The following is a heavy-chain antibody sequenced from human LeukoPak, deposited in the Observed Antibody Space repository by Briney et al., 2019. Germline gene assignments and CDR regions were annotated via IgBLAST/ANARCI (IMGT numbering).Heavy chain of an antibody. D-gene: IGHD2-21*02. Sequence: GGSLRLSCAASGFTFSSYGMHWVRQAPGKGLEWVAVISYDGSNKYYADSVKGRFTISRDNSKNTLYLQMNSLRAEDTAVYYCAKDCGGDCYQYYYYYYGMDVWGQGTTVTVSS. CDR2: ISYDGSNK. V-gene: IGHV3-30*18. CDR1: GFTFSSYG. CDR3: AKDCGGDCYQYYYYYYGMDV. J-gene: IGHJ6*02.